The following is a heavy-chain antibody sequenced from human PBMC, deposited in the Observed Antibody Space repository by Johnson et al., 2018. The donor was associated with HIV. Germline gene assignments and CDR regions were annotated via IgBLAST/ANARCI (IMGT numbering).Heavy chain of an antibody. CDR1: GFTVSSNY. CDR2: ISYDGSNK. J-gene: IGHJ3*02. Sequence: VQLLESGGGLVQPGGSLRLSCAASGFTVSSNYMSWVRQAPGKGLEWVAVISYDGSNKYYADSVKGRFTISRDKSKNTLYLQMISLRAEDTAVYYCAKGRERRQWLVQYDAFDIWGQGTMVTVSS. V-gene: IGHV3-30*18. D-gene: IGHD6-19*01. CDR3: AKGRERRQWLVQYDAFDI.